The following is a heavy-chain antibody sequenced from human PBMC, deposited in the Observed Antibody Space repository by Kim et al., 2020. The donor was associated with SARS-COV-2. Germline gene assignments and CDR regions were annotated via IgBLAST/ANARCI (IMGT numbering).Heavy chain of an antibody. V-gene: IGHV3-11*01. D-gene: IGHD2-8*01. CDR3: ARDNAGFDYYRDI. Sequence: YGASVKGRFTIARDNAKNALYLHMNNLRADGTAVYYCARDNAGFDYYRDIWGKGTTVTVSS. J-gene: IGHJ6*03.